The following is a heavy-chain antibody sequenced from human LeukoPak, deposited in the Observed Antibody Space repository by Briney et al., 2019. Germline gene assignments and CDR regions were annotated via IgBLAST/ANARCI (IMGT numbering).Heavy chain of an antibody. V-gene: IGHV4-39*01. J-gene: IGHJ4*02. CDR1: GVSISDSNYY. CDR2: TYHSGST. CDR3: ASGSYSSGWYPYLDT. Sequence: SETLSLTCTVSGVSISDSNYYWGWIRQPPGKALEWIGTTYHSGSTYYNPSLKSRVTISVDTSKNQFSLKVGSMTATDTSVYYCASGSYSSGWYPYLDTWGRGTLVTVSS. D-gene: IGHD6-19*01.